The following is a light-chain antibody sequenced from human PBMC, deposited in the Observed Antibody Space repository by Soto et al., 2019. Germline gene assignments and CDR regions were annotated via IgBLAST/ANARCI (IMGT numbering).Light chain of an antibody. CDR2: DAS. CDR3: PQRSNWPSIT. V-gene: IGKV3-11*01. Sequence: EIVLTQSPATLSLSPGERATLSCRASQSVSTYLAWYQQKPGQAPRLLIYDASNRATGIPARFSGSGSGTDFTLTISSLEPEDFAVYYCPQRSNWPSITGGQGTLLEIK. J-gene: IGKJ5*01. CDR1: QSVSTY.